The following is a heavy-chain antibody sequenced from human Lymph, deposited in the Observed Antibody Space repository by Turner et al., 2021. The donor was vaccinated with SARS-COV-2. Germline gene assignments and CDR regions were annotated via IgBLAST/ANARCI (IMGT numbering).Heavy chain of an antibody. CDR3: ARYNGGRLDY. D-gene: IGHD1-26*01. CDR1: EFTFVNSG. Sequence: QVQLVGSGGGVVQPGRSLRLSWAASEFTFVNSGMHWVRQAPGKGLEWVAVIWFDGSNKYYADSVKGRFTISRYNSKNTLYLQMNSLRAEDTAVYYCARYNGGRLDYWGQGTLVTVSS. V-gene: IGHV3-33*01. J-gene: IGHJ4*02. CDR2: IWFDGSNK.